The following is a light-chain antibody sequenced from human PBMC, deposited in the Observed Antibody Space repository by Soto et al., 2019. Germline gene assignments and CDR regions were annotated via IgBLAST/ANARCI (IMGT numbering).Light chain of an antibody. V-gene: IGLV2-14*01. CDR1: SSDVGTYNY. J-gene: IGLJ1*01. Sequence: QSVLTQPASVSGSPGQSITISCTGTSSDVGTYNYVSWYQQHPGKAPKLMIYEDTNRPSWVSHRFSGSKSGNTASLTISGLQAEDEADYYCSSYTITNTLVFGTGTKLTVL. CDR3: SSYTITNTLV. CDR2: EDT.